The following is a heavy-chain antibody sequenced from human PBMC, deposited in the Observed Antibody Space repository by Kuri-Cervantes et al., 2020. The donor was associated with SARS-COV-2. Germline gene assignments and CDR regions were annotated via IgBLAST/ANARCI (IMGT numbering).Heavy chain of an antibody. CDR2: VFYSGTT. CDR3: ARGTGDDYYYYYYMDV. CDR1: GYSISSGYY. J-gene: IGHJ6*03. D-gene: IGHD1-1*01. V-gene: IGHV4-38-2*01. Sequence: SQTLSLTCAVSGYSISSGYYWGWIRQPPGKGLEWIGSVFYSGTTYYNPSLKSRLTISVDTSKNQFSLKLSSVTAADTAVYYCARGTGDDYYYYYYMDVWGKGTTVTVSS.